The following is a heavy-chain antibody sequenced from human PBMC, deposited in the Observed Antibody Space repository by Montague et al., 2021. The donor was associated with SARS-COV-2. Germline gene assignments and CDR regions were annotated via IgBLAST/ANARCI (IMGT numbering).Heavy chain of an antibody. D-gene: IGHD2-15*01. Sequence: CAISGDSVSTNSGTWNWVRLSPSRGLEWLGRTYYRSEWYSDYSVSVKSRISTNPDTSKNQFSLQLNSVTPEDTAVYYCARAERGSCGDGTCYQYFFNYWGQGTLVTVSS. CDR3: ARAERGSCGDGTCYQYFFNY. CDR2: TYYRSEWYS. CDR1: GDSVSTNSGT. V-gene: IGHV6-1*01. J-gene: IGHJ4*02.